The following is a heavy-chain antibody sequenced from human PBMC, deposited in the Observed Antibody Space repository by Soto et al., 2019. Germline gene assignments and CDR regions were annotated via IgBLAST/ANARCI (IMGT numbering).Heavy chain of an antibody. J-gene: IGHJ6*02. CDR3: AHSRRLSGYEYYYYYYGMDV. Sequence: QITLKESGPTLVKPTQTLTLTCTFSGFSLSTSGVGVGWIRQPPGKALEWLALIYWDDDKRYSPSLKSRLTIXNXTSXNQVVLTMTNMDPVDTATYYCAHSRRLSGYEYYYYYYGMDVWGQGTTVTVSS. V-gene: IGHV2-5*02. D-gene: IGHD5-12*01. CDR2: IYWDDDK. CDR1: GFSLSTSGVG.